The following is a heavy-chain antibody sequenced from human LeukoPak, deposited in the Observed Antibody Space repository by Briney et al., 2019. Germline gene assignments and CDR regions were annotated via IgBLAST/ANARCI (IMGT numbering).Heavy chain of an antibody. CDR1: GLTFNYYA. V-gene: IGHV3-30*04. CDR3: ASGRIEVAGTGGY. J-gene: IGHJ4*02. Sequence: GRSLRLSCAASGLTFNYYAMHWVRQAPGKGLEWVAVISYDGNDKYYADSVQGRFSISRDNSNNTLYLEMTSLRSEDTALYYCASGRIEVAGTGGYWGQGTLVIVSS. D-gene: IGHD6-19*01. CDR2: ISYDGNDK.